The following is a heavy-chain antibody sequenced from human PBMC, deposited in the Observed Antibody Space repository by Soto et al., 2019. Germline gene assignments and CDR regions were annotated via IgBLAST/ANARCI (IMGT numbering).Heavy chain of an antibody. D-gene: IGHD2-2*01. CDR3: ARDGRYCTSTNCYFDY. CDR2: ITSSSSTM. CDR1: GFTFSGNS. V-gene: IGHV3-48*01. Sequence: GGSLRLSCAASGFTFSGNSMSWVRQAPGKGLEWVSHITSSSSTMYYADTVKGRFTISRDNAKNSLYLQMSSLRAEDTAVYYCARDGRYCTSTNCYFDYWGQGTLVTVSS. J-gene: IGHJ4*02.